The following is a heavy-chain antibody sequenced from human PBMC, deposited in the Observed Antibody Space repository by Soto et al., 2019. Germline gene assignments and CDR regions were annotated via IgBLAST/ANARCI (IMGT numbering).Heavy chain of an antibody. CDR1: GASITQYY. CDR3: ARGGGGPYHNHEFDF. D-gene: IGHD6-25*01. Sequence: HVQLQESGPGLVKPSETLSLTCTVSGASITQYYWNWIRQSPGKGLEWIVSVSSTGSTVYNPSLTSRVTVSLDTSKNQFSLTLNSVTAAETAVYHCARGGGGPYHNHEFDFWGQGTLVTVSS. CDR2: VSSTGST. J-gene: IGHJ4*02. V-gene: IGHV4-59*01.